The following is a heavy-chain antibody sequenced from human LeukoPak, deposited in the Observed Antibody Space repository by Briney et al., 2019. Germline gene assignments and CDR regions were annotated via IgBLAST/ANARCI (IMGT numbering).Heavy chain of an antibody. CDR2: INSSSGDT. Sequence: GGSLRLSCAASGFTFTGYSMNWVRQAPGQGLEWVSCINSSSGDTNYADSVKGRFTISRDNAKNSLYLQLNRLRAEDTAVYYCARFGEVGATSDIDYWGQGTLVTASS. CDR1: GFTFTGYS. J-gene: IGHJ4*02. CDR3: ARFGEVGATSDIDY. V-gene: IGHV3-21*04. D-gene: IGHD1-26*01.